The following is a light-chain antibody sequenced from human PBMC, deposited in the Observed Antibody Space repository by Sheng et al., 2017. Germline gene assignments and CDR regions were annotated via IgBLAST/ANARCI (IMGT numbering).Light chain of an antibody. CDR2: KAS. V-gene: IGKV1-5*03. CDR1: QTISSW. Sequence: DIQMTQSPYTLSASVGDRVTITCRASQTISSWLAWYQQKPGKAPKLLIYKASSLQSGVPRRFSGSGFGAEFTLTIHSLQPDDFATYYCHQYNGYTFTFGGGTKVEMK. J-gene: IGKJ4*01. CDR3: HQYNGYTFT.